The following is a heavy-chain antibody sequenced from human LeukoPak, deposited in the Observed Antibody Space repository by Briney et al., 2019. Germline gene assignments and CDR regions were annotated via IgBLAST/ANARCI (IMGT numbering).Heavy chain of an antibody. CDR3: ARVPPGPGRPIEERSTGFDI. D-gene: IGHD1-1*01. Sequence: SETLSLTCTVSGGSISSYHWSWIRQPPGKGLECIGFIYYSVSTNYNPSLKSRVTISVDTSKTQFSLKLSSVTAADTAVYYCARVPPGPGRPIEERSTGFDIWGQGTMVTVSS. CDR1: GGSISSYH. V-gene: IGHV4-59*12. J-gene: IGHJ3*02. CDR2: IYYSVST.